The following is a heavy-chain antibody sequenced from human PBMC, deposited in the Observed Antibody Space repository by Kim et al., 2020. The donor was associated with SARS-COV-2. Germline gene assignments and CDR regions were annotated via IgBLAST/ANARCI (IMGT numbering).Heavy chain of an antibody. J-gene: IGHJ4*02. CDR1: GDSVSSNSAA. V-gene: IGHV6-1*01. CDR2: TYYRSKWYN. Sequence: SQTLSLTCAISGDSVSSNSAAWNWIRQSPSRGLEWLGRTYYRSKWYNDYAVSVKSRITINPDTSKNQFSLQLNSVTPEDTAVYYCARDLSPELSSSWYHYYDYWGQGTLVTVSS. D-gene: IGHD6-13*01. CDR3: ARDLSPELSSSWYHYYDY.